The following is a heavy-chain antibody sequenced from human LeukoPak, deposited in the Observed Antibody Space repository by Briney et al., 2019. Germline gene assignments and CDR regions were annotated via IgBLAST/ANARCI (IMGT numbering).Heavy chain of an antibody. Sequence: GGSLRLSCAASGFTFSSYGMHWVRQAPGKGLEWVAFIRYDGSNKYYADSVKGRFTISRDNSKNTLYLQMNSLRAEDTAVYYCASSVEAAMLIDYWGQGTLVTVSS. J-gene: IGHJ4*02. D-gene: IGHD5-18*01. CDR3: ASSVEAAMLIDY. V-gene: IGHV3-30*02. CDR2: IRYDGSNK. CDR1: GFTFSSYG.